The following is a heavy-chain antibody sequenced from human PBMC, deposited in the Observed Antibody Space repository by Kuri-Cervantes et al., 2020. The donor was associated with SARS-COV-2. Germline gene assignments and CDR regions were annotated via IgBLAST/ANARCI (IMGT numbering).Heavy chain of an antibody. CDR2: INHSGST. CDR3: ARGEGIVLVVYALAFDI. CDR1: GGSFSGYY. D-gene: IGHD2-8*02. Sequence: SDTLSLNCAVYGGSFSGYYWSWIRQPPGKGLEWIGEINHSGSTNYNPSLKSRVTISVDTSKNQFSLKLSSVTAADTAVYYCARGEGIVLVVYALAFDIWGQGTMVTVSS. J-gene: IGHJ3*02. V-gene: IGHV4-34*01.